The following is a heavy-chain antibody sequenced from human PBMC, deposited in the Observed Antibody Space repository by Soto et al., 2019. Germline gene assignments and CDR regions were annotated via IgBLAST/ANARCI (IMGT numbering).Heavy chain of an antibody. Sequence: SETLSLTCTVSGGSISSYYWSWIRQPPGKGLEWIGYIYYSGSTNYNPSLKSRVTISVDTSKNQFSLKLSSVTAADTAVYYCARAAGDYFDYWGQGTLVTVSS. CDR2: IYYSGST. V-gene: IGHV4-59*01. J-gene: IGHJ4*02. D-gene: IGHD1-26*01. CDR1: GGSISSYY. CDR3: ARAAGDYFDY.